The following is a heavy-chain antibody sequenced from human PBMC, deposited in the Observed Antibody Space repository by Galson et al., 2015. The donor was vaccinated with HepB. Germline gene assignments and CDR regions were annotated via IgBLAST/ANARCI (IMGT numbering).Heavy chain of an antibody. Sequence: CAISGDSVSSNSAAWNWIRQSPSRGLEWLGRTYYRSKWYNDYAVSVKSRITINPDTSKNQFSLKLSSVTAADTAVYYCARLGSSSWYGYYYYYMDVWGKGTTVTVSS. D-gene: IGHD6-13*01. V-gene: IGHV6-1*01. J-gene: IGHJ6*03. CDR3: ARLGSSSWYGYYYYYMDV. CDR2: TYYRSKWYN. CDR1: GDSVSSNSAA.